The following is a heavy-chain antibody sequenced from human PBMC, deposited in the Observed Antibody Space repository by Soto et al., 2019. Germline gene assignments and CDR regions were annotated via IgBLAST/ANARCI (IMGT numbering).Heavy chain of an antibody. D-gene: IGHD2-15*01. V-gene: IGHV3-30*18. CDR3: ANMYCSGGSCSN. CDR2: ISYDGSNK. CDR1: GFTFSSYA. Sequence: TGGSLRLSCAASGFTFSSYAMHGVRQAPGKGLEWVAVISYDGSNKYYADSVKGRFTISRDNSKNTLYLQMNSLTAEDTAVYYCANMYCSGGSCSNWGQGTLVTVSS. J-gene: IGHJ4*02.